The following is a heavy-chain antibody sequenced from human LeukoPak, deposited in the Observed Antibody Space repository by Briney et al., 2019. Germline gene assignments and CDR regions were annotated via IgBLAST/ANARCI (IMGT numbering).Heavy chain of an antibody. Sequence: GSLRLSCAASGFTFSSYSMNWVRQAPGKGLEWIGSIYYSGTTYYNPSLNSRVTISVDTSKNQFSLKLSSVIAADTAVYYCARARNYVWGSNAFDIWGQGTMVTVSS. D-gene: IGHD3-16*01. CDR1: GFTFSSYSMN. J-gene: IGHJ3*02. V-gene: IGHV4-59*05. CDR3: ARARNYVWGSNAFDI. CDR2: IYYSGTT.